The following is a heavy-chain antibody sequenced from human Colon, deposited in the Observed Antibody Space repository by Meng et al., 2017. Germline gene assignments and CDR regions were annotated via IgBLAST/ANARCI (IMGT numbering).Heavy chain of an antibody. V-gene: IGHV7-4-1*02. D-gene: IGHD2-15*01. CDR2: INSYSGNP. J-gene: IGHJ4*02. CDR3: ARVPLSVVAVAASFDY. CDR1: GYTFSNSG. Sequence: QVQLVQSGAELKKPGASVKISCKASGYTFSNSGSHWVRQAPGQGLQWMGWINSYSGNPTYAQGFTGRFVFSLDTSVSTAFLQINNLETEDTAVYYCARVPLSVVAVAASFDYWGQGTLVTVSS.